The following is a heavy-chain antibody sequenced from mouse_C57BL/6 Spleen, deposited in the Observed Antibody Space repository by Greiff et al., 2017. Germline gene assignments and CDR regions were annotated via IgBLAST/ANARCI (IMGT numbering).Heavy chain of an antibody. V-gene: IGHV5-4*01. J-gene: IGHJ2*01. CDR2: ISDGGSYT. CDR1: GFTFSSYA. CDR3: AREDFDY. Sequence: EVQLVESGGGLVKPGGSLKLSCAASGFTFSSYAKSWVRQTPEKRLEWVATISDGGSYTYYPDNVKGRFTISRDNAKNNLYLQMSHLKSEDTAMYYCAREDFDYWGQGTTLTVSS.